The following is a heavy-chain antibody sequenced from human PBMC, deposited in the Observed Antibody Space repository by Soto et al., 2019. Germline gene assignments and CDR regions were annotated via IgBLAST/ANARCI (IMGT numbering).Heavy chain of an antibody. CDR3: ARDYYDSSGYYVGDV. V-gene: IGHV5-51*01. CDR2: IYPGDSDT. CDR1: GYSFTSYW. Sequence: GESLKISCKGSGYSFTSYWIGWVRQMPGKGLEWMGIIYPGDSDTRYSPSFQGQVTISADKSISTAYLQWSSLKASDTAMYYCARDYYDSSGYYVGDVWGQGTTGTVSS. D-gene: IGHD3-22*01. J-gene: IGHJ6*02.